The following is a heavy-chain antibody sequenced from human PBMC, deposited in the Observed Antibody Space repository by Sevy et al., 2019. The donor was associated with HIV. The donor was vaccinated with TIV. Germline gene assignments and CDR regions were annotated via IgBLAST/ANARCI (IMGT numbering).Heavy chain of an antibody. CDR2: IYYSGST. CDR3: ARAGTRRALYYYGMDV. V-gene: IGHV4-30-4*01. J-gene: IGHJ6*02. Sequence: SETLSLTCTVSGGSISSGDYYWSWIRQPPGKGLEWIGYIYYSGSTYYNPSLKSRVTISVETSKNQFSLKLSSVTAADTAVYYCARAGTRRALYYYGMDVWGQGTTVTVSS. CDR1: GGSISSGDYY.